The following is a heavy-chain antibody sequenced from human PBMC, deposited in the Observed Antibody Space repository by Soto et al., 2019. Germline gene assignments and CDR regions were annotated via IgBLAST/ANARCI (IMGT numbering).Heavy chain of an antibody. V-gene: IGHV3-23*04. Sequence: EVQVVESGGGFVQPGGSLRLSCATSKFTFSAYAMTWVRQAPGEGLEWVSSISGSGGGTSYADSVKGRFSISRDNSKNTLYLRMNSLRVEDTAVYYCTRDPNGDPIGAFDFWGQGIVVTVSS. CDR1: KFTFSAYA. D-gene: IGHD4-17*01. J-gene: IGHJ3*01. CDR2: ISGSGGGT. CDR3: TRDPNGDPIGAFDF.